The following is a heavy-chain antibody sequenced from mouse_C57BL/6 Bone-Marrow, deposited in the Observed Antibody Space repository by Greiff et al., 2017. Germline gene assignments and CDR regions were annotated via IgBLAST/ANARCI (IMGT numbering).Heavy chain of an antibody. V-gene: IGHV1-64*01. CDR3: ARAMDYYCSSDY. D-gene: IGHD1-1*01. J-gene: IGHJ2*01. CDR1: GYTFTSYW. CDR2: IHPNSGST. Sequence: QVQLQQPGAELVKPGASVKLSCKASGYTFTSYWMHWVKQRPGQGLEWIGMIHPNSGSTNYNEKFKSKATLTVDKSSSTAYMQLSSLTSEDSAVYYCARAMDYYCSSDYWGQGTTLTVSS.